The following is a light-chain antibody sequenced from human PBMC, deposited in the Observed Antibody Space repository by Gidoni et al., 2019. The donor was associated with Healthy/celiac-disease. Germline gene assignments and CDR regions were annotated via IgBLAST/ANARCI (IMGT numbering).Light chain of an antibody. CDR1: SSNIGSNY. J-gene: IGLJ2*01. V-gene: IGLV1-47*01. CDR3: AAWDDSVV. Sequence: QSVLTQPPSASGTPGQRVTIPCSGSSSNIGSNYVYWYQPLPGTAPKLLIYRNNQRPSGVPDRFSGSKSGTSASLAISGLRSEDEADYYCAAWDDSVVFGGGTKLTVL. CDR2: RNN.